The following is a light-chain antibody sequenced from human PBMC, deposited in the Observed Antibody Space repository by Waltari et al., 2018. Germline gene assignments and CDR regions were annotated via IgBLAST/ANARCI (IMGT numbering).Light chain of an antibody. CDR2: EVN. V-gene: IGLV2-8*01. CDR3: SSYAGGSWV. J-gene: IGLJ3*02. CDR1: SSDVGGFNY. Sequence: QSALTQPPSASGSPGQSVTISCTGTSSDVGGFNYVSWYQQNPGKVPKLMIYEVNKRPSGVPDRFSGSKSGDTASLTVSGLQTEDEADYYCSSYAGGSWVFGGGTKLTVL.